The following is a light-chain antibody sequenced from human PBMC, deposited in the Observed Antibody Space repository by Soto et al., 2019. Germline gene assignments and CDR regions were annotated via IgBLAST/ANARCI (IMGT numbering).Light chain of an antibody. V-gene: IGKV1-39*01. Sequence: DIPVTQSPSSLSAFLVDIVTLTCRATQTIDPHLSWYQQKPGKAPTLLIYVSSSLQSGDPSSFGGSGSGTDVSFTISSLQPEDFATYYGQQSYNTPSTFGQGTPLEIK. CDR2: VSS. CDR3: QQSYNTPST. J-gene: IGKJ2*01. CDR1: QTIDPH.